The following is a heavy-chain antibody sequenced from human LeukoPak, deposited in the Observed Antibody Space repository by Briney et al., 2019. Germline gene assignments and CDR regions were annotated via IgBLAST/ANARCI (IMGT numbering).Heavy chain of an antibody. Sequence: SETLSLTCTVSGVHISSSSYYWGWIRQPPGKGLEWIGSIYHSGNTYYNPSLKSRVTISVDTSKNQFSLKVNSVTAADTAAYYCARDNRDYYGAGAFPDYWGQGTLVTVSS. V-gene: IGHV4-39*07. D-gene: IGHD3-10*01. CDR3: ARDNRDYYGAGAFPDY. J-gene: IGHJ4*02. CDR2: IYHSGNT. CDR1: GVHISSSSYY.